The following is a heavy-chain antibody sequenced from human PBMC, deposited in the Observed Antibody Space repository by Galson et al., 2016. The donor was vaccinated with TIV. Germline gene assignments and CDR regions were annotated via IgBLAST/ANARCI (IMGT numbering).Heavy chain of an antibody. Sequence: SLRLSCAASGFTFSDYTMTWVRQAPGEGPEWVSSVSPGSSYIYYADSVKGRFTVSRDNAKNSLFLQMNSLRAEDTAMYYCASSGSYHHLVNWFDPWGQGTLLTVSS. CDR1: GFTFSDYT. D-gene: IGHD3-10*01. CDR3: ASSGSYHHLVNWFDP. V-gene: IGHV3-21*01. CDR2: VSPGSSYI. J-gene: IGHJ5*02.